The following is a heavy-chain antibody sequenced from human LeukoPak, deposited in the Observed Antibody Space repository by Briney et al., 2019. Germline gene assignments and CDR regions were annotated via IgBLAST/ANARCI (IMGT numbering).Heavy chain of an antibody. CDR3: AKDRGGLRFLEWLSILDY. CDR2: ISGSGGST. J-gene: IGHJ4*02. CDR1: GFTFSSYA. V-gene: IGHV3-23*01. Sequence: GGSLRLSCAASGFTFSSYAMSWVRQAPGKGLERVSAISGSGGSTYYADSVKGRFTISRDNSKNTLYLQMNSLRAEDTAVYYCAKDRGGLRFLEWLSILDYWGQGTLVTVSS. D-gene: IGHD3-3*01.